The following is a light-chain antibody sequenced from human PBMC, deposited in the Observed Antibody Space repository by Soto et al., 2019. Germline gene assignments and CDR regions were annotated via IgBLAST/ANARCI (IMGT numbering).Light chain of an antibody. J-gene: IGLJ3*02. CDR3: SSYTATGTWV. V-gene: IGLV2-14*01. CDR2: DVS. CDR1: NSDIGGYNH. Sequence: QSALTQPASVSGLPGQSITISCTGTNSDIGGYNHVSWLQQHPGKAPQSVIYDVSSRTAGISDRYSGSKSGNTASLTISGLQAEDEAYYYCSSYTATGTWVFGGGTKVTVL.